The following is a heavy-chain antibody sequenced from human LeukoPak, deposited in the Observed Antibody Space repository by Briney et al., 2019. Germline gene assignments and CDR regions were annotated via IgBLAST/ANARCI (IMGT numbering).Heavy chain of an antibody. CDR3: AREAPAFDI. CDR1: RFTFSTYG. V-gene: IGHV3-48*01. J-gene: IGHJ3*02. CDR2: ISSSSTTI. Sequence: GGSLRLSCAASRFTFSTYGMNWVRQAPGKGLEWVSYISSSSTTITYADSVRGRFTISRDNAKTSLYLQMDSLRAEDTALYYCAREAPAFDIWGQGTMVTVAS.